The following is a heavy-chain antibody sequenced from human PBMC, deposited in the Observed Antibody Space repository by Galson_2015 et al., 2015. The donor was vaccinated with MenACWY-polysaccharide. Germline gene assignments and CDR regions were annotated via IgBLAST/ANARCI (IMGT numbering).Heavy chain of an antibody. CDR3: ARRSPYQLLLFGDPDSDYFDY. V-gene: IGHV4-39*01. J-gene: IGHJ4*02. D-gene: IGHD2-2*01. CDR1: GGSISSSSYY. CDR2: IYYSGST. Sequence: SETLSLTCTVSGGSISSSSYYWGWIRQPPGKGLEWIGSIYYSGSTYYNPSLKSRVTISVDTSKNQFSLKLSSVTAADTAVYYCARRSPYQLLLFGDPDSDYFDYWGQGTLVTVSS.